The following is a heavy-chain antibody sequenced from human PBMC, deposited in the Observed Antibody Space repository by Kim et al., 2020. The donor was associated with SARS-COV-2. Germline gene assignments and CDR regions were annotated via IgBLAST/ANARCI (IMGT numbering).Heavy chain of an antibody. D-gene: IGHD6-13*01. CDR3: ARDKSRWAYSSSSAGPLDP. J-gene: IGHJ5*02. CDR1: GYTFTSYG. Sequence: ASVKVSCKASGYTFTSYGISWVRQAPGQGLEWMGWISAYNGNTNYAQKLQGRVTMTTDTSTSTAYMELRSLRSDDTAVYYCARDKSRWAYSSSSAGPLDPWGQGTLVTVSS. CDR2: ISAYNGNT. V-gene: IGHV1-18*01.